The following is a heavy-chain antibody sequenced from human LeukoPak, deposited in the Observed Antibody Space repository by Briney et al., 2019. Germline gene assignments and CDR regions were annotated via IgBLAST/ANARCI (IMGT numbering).Heavy chain of an antibody. V-gene: IGHV3-23*01. CDR1: GFTFGSYA. D-gene: IGHD3-22*01. J-gene: IGHJ4*02. CDR2: ISRGSGST. Sequence: GGSLRLSCAASGFTFGSYAMSWVRQAPGKGLEWVSAISRGSGSTYYADSVKGRFTISRDNSKSTLYLQMNSLRAEDTAVYYCAKAEASMIVVAIDYWGQGTLVSVSS. CDR3: AKAEASMIVVAIDY.